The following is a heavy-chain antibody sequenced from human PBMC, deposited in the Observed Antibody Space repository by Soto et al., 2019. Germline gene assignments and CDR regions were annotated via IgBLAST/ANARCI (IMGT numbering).Heavy chain of an antibody. Sequence: QVQLQESGPGLVKPSGTLSLTCVVSGGSISSSNWWSWVLQPPGKGLEWIVEIYHSGSTNYNPSLKSRVTIAVDESKNQSSLKLSSVTAADTAVYYGARVVGGYYYGMDVWGQGTTVTVSS. D-gene: IGHD2-2*01. J-gene: IGHJ6*02. V-gene: IGHV4-4*02. CDR3: ARVVGGYYYGMDV. CDR2: IYHSGST. CDR1: GGSISSSNW.